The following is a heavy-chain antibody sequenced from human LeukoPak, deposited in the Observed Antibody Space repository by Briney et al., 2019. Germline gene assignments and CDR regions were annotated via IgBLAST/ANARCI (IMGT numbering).Heavy chain of an antibody. CDR2: INTNTGNP. V-gene: IGHV7-4-1*02. CDR3: ARESSGSPYYYYGMDV. D-gene: IGHD6-19*01. Sequence: VASVKVSCKASGYTFTNYAMNWVRQAPGQGLEWMGWINTNTGNPTYAQGFTGRFVFSSDTSVSTAYLQISSLKAEDTAVYYCARESSGSPYYYYGMDVWGQGTTVTVSS. CDR1: GYTFTNYA. J-gene: IGHJ6*02.